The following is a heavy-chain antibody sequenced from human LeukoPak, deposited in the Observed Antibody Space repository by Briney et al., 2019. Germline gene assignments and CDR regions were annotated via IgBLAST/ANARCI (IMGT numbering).Heavy chain of an antibody. J-gene: IGHJ4*02. V-gene: IGHV3-23*01. CDR2: ISGGGGST. CDR1: GFTFSTYA. Sequence: GGSLRLSCAASGFTFSTYAMSWVRQAPGKGLEWVSTISGGGGSTYYADSVKGRFTISRDNSKNTLYLQMNSLRAEDTAVYYCAKGYKYGHYWGQGSLVTVSS. D-gene: IGHD5-24*01. CDR3: AKGYKYGHY.